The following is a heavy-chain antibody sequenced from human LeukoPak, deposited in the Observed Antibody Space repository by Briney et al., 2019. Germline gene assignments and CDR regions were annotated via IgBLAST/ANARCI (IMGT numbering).Heavy chain of an antibody. Sequence: GGSPRLSCAASGFTFSSYAMSWVRQAPGKGLEWVSAISGSGGSTYYADSVKGRFTISRDNSKNTLNLQMNSLRAEDTAVYYCAARNYYDSHAFDIWGQGTMVTVSS. V-gene: IGHV3-23*01. J-gene: IGHJ3*02. CDR3: AARNYYDSHAFDI. D-gene: IGHD3-22*01. CDR1: GFTFSSYA. CDR2: ISGSGGST.